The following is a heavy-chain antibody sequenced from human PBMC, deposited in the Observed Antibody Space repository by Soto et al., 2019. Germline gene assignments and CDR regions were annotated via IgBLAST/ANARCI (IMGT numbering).Heavy chain of an antibody. J-gene: IGHJ4*02. CDR3: ARASDSSGYAHY. Sequence: PSETLSLTCAVSGGSISSSNWWSWVRQPPGKGLEWIGEIYHSGSTNYNPSLKSRVTISVDKSKNQFSLKLSSVTAADTAVYYCARASDSSGYAHYWGQGTPVTVPQ. CDR1: GGSISSSNW. V-gene: IGHV4-4*02. CDR2: IYHSGST. D-gene: IGHD3-22*01.